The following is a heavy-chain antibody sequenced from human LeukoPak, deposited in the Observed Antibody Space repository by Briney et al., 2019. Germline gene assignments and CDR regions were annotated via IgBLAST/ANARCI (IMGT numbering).Heavy chain of an antibody. CDR3: ARESGGDTPYYFDY. V-gene: IGHV3-30*04. CDR2: ISYDDGSNK. D-gene: IGHD3-10*01. CDR1: GFTFSTYA. Sequence: GRSLRLSCAASGFTFSTYALHWVRQAPGKGLEWVAVISYDDGSNKYYADSVKGRFTISRDNSKNTLYLQMNSLRTEDTAVYYCARESGGDTPYYFDYWGQGTLVTVSS. J-gene: IGHJ4*02.